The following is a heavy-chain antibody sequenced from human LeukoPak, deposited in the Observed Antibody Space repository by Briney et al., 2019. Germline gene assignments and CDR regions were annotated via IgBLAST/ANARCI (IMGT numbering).Heavy chain of an antibody. CDR1: GGTFSGYY. D-gene: IGHD6-13*01. CDR3: ARGYSARGWFDP. J-gene: IGHJ5*02. CDR2: INHSGNT. V-gene: IGHV4-34*01. Sequence: SETLSLTCAVYGGTFSGYYGNWIRQPPGRGLEWIGEINHSGNTNYNPSLKRRVTISVDASKNQFSLKLSSVTAADTAVNSCARGYSARGWFDPWGQGTLVTVSS.